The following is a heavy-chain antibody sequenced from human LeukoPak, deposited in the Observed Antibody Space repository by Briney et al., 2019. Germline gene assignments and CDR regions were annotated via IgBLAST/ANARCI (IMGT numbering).Heavy chain of an antibody. CDR3: AREYSSSSGKALDY. CDR1: GLTFSTYS. J-gene: IGHJ4*02. Sequence: PGGSLRLSCAASGLTFSTYSTNWVRQAPGKGLEWVSYISSSSSTIYYADSVKGRFTISRDNAKSSLHLQMNTLRDEDTAVYYCAREYSSSSGKALDYWGQGTLVTVSS. V-gene: IGHV3-48*02. CDR2: ISSSSSTI. D-gene: IGHD6-6*01.